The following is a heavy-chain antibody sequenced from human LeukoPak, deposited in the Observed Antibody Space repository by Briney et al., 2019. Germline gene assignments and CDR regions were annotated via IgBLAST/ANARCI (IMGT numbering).Heavy chain of an antibody. CDR2: IYYSGST. CDR1: GGSISSYY. J-gene: IGHJ5*02. V-gene: IGHV4-59*12. D-gene: IGHD3-9*01. CDR3: ARDFPYDTHSNWFDP. Sequence: SETLSLTCTVSGGSISSYYWSWIRQPPGKGLEWIGYIYYSGSTNYNPSLKSRVTISVDTSKNQFSLKLSSVTAADTAVYYCARDFPYDTHSNWFDPWGQGTLVTVSS.